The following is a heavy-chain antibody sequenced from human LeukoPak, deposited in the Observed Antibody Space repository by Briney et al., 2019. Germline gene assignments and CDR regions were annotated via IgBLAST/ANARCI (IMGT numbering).Heavy chain of an antibody. CDR3: ARGPSGYSSGPPYFDY. V-gene: IGHV3-53*01. CDR2: IYSTGDT. J-gene: IGHJ4*02. Sequence: GGSLRLSCAASGFIVSSVYMSWVRQSPGKGLECVSIIYSTGDTYYADSVKGRFTISRDVSKNTLYLQMNSLRAEDTAVYYCARGPSGYSSGPPYFDYWGQGTLVTVSS. CDR1: GFIVSSVY. D-gene: IGHD6-19*01.